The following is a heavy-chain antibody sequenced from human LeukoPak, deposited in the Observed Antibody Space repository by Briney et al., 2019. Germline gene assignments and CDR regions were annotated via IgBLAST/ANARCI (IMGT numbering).Heavy chain of an antibody. D-gene: IGHD2/OR15-2a*01. V-gene: IGHV3-49*04. CDR1: GFTFGDYE. J-gene: IGHJ4*02. Sequence: PGRSLRLSCTVSGFTFGDYEMTWVRQAPGKGLEWVGFIRTKANGGTPEYAASVKGRFTISRNDFTSIGFLQMNSLTTEDTAVYYCTRRISFRGSDYWGQGTLVSVSS. CDR2: IRTKANGGTP. CDR3: TRRISFRGSDY.